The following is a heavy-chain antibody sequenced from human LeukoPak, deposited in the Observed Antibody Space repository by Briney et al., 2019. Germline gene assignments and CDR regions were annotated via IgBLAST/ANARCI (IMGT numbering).Heavy chain of an antibody. J-gene: IGHJ4*02. V-gene: IGHV1-8*01. CDR2: MNPNNGNT. CDR3: VRSPRDFNLDY. D-gene: IGHD3-10*01. CDR1: GYTFTSYD. Sequence: ASVKVSCKTSGYTFTSYDINWVRQATGQGLEWMGWMNPNNGNTDYAQKFQGRVTMTSNTSIRTAYMELSGLKSEDTAVYYCVRSPRDFNLDYWGQGALVTVSS.